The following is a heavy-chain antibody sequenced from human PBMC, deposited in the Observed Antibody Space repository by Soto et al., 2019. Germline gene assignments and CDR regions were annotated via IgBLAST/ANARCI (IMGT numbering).Heavy chain of an antibody. CDR1: GASISSFY. CDR3: ARGGYYDAFGLDL. V-gene: IGHV4-59*01. CDR2: TFYGGTT. J-gene: IGHJ6*02. Sequence: NPSETLSLTGTVSGASISSFYWTWVRQPPGKGLDWIGYTFYGGTTNYNPSLKSRVTLSIDTSRNQVSLRVSSVTAADTAVYYCARGGYYDAFGLDLWGQGTSVTVSS.